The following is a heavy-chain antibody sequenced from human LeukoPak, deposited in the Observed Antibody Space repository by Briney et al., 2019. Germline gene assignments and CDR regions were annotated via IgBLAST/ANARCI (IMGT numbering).Heavy chain of an antibody. CDR2: ISYDGSNK. CDR3: ARDGRDYDFWSGYYTHYYYGMDV. Sequence: GGSLRLSCAASGFTFSSYAMHWVRQAPGKGLEWVAVISYDGSNKYYADSVKGRFTISRDNSKNTLYLQMNSLRAEDTAVYYCARDGRDYDFWSGYYTHYYYGMDVWGQGTTVTVSS. D-gene: IGHD3-3*01. V-gene: IGHV3-30*04. J-gene: IGHJ6*02. CDR1: GFTFSSYA.